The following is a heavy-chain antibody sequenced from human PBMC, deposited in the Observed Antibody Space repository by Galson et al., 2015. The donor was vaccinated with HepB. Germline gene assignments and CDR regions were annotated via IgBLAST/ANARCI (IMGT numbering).Heavy chain of an antibody. CDR3: TRVGYHDSSGYWGPLDY. CDR2: IRTKPYGGTR. CDR1: GFTFGDYA. J-gene: IGHJ4*02. Sequence: SLRLSCAASGFTFGDYAMSWFRQAPGEGLEWVGFIRTKPYGGTREYAASVKDRFTISRDDSKSIAYLQMNSLRTEDTAVYYCTRVGYHDSSGYWGPLDYWGQGTLVTVSS. D-gene: IGHD3-22*01. V-gene: IGHV3-49*03.